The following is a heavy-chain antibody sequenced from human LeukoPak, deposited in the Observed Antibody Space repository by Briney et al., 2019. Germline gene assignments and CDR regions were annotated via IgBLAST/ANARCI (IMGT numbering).Heavy chain of an antibody. Sequence: GASVKVSCKASGYTFTGYYRHWVRQAPGQGLEWMGWINPNSGGTNYAQKFQGRVTMTRDTSISTAYMELSRLRSDDTAVYYCARDSGVQGTTVGYWGQGTLVTVSS. CDR2: INPNSGGT. V-gene: IGHV1-2*02. J-gene: IGHJ4*02. D-gene: IGHD4-4*01. CDR1: GYTFTGYY. CDR3: ARDSGVQGTTVGY.